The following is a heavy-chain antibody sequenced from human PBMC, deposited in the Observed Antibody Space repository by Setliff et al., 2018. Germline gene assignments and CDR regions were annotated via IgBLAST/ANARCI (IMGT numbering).Heavy chain of an antibody. Sequence: GESLNISCKASGYIFTNYWIGWVRQMPGKGLEWMGVIYPGDSDTRYSPSFQGQVTISADKSINTAYLQWSSLKASHTAIYYCTRHEDRNKCTSSSCYRENDAFDVWGQGAMVTVSS. CDR3: TRHEDRNKCTSSSCYRENDAFDV. CDR2: IYPGDSDT. J-gene: IGHJ3*01. CDR1: GYIFTNYW. V-gene: IGHV5-51*01. D-gene: IGHD2-2*01.